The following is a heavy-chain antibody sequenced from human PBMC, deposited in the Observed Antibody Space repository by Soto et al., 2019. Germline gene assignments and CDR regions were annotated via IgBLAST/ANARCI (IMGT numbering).Heavy chain of an antibody. Sequence: AAVQVSCQVSVYTLPRSPMQCVRHTSGKGFEWMGGFDPDAGKTNFAQNFQGRVTMTEDTSTDRAYMELSRLTSEDTGTYYCVIDLSGWFNNWGQGPMVKVS. V-gene: IGHV1-24*01. CDR2: FDPDAGKT. D-gene: IGHD1-26*01. CDR1: VYTLPRSP. CDR3: VIDLSGWFNN. J-gene: IGHJ5*02.